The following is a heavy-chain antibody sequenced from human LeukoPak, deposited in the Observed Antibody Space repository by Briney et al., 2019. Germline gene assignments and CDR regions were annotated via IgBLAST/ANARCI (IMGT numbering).Heavy chain of an antibody. CDR1: GFTFSNYY. CDR2: IKGNGATT. CDR3: ARVGTPMVTIVAPYYMDV. Sequence: GGSLRLSCEASGFTFSNYYMSWIRQAPGKGLEWVSHIKGNGATTYYADSVRGRFTISRDNAKNSLFLQMNSLRVDDTATYYCARVGTPMVTIVAPYYMDVWGKGTTVTVSS. J-gene: IGHJ6*03. V-gene: IGHV3-11*01. D-gene: IGHD5-18*01.